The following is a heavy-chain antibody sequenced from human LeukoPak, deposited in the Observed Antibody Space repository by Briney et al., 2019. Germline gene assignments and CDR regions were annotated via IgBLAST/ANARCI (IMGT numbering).Heavy chain of an antibody. CDR2: ISGRGHFT. J-gene: IGHJ4*02. Sequence: GGSLRLSRAASGFTFINYAMSWVRQAPGKGLEWVSGISGRGHFTNYADSVKGRFTVSRDNSENTLFLQMNSLRAEDTAIYYCAKLGTRRDLRSYFDYWGQGIPVTISS. V-gene: IGHV3-23*01. D-gene: IGHD2-21*01. CDR1: GFTFINYA. CDR3: AKLGTRRDLRSYFDY.